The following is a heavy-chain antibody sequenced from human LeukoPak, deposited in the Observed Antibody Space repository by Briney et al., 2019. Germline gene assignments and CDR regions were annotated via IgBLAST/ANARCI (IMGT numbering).Heavy chain of an antibody. Sequence: PGGSLRLSCTPSGFTFSSHAMSWVRQAPGKGLEWVSGISGNGAGTYYGDSVKGRFTISRDNSKNTLYLQMNSLRAEDTAVYYCAKVPWESTNQDFDCWGQGTLVTVSS. CDR2: ISGNGAGT. D-gene: IGHD5/OR15-5a*01. J-gene: IGHJ4*02. CDR1: GFTFSSHA. CDR3: AKVPWESTNQDFDC. V-gene: IGHV3-23*02.